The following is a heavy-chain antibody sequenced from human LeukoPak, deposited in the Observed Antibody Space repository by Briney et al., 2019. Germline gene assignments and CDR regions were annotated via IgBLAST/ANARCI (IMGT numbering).Heavy chain of an antibody. V-gene: IGHV4-4*07. D-gene: IGHD3-16*02. J-gene: IGHJ4*02. Sequence: SETLSLTCTVSGGSISSYYWSWIRQPAGKGLEWVGRIYTSGSSNYNPSLKSRVTMSVDTSKNQFSLNLSSVPAADTAVYYCAGSIYDYVWGSYRYDLDYWGQGTLVTVSS. CDR1: GGSISSYY. CDR3: AGSIYDYVWGSYRYDLDY. CDR2: IYTSGSS.